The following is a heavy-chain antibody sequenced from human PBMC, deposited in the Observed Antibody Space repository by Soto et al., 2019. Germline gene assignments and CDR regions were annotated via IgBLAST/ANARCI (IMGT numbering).Heavy chain of an antibody. Sequence: GGSLRLSCAASGFTFSDYYMSWIRQAPGKGLEWVSYISSSSSYTNYADSVKGRFTISRDNAKNSLYLQMNSLRAEDTAVYYCARGRPKDNEPLLEHDAFDIWGQGTMVTVS. CDR2: ISSSSSYT. CDR1: GFTFSDYY. J-gene: IGHJ3*02. V-gene: IGHV3-11*05. CDR3: ARGRPKDNEPLLEHDAFDI. D-gene: IGHD3-10*01.